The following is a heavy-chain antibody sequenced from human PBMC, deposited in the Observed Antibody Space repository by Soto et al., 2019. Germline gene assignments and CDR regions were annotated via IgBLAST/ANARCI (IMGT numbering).Heavy chain of an antibody. J-gene: IGHJ4*02. V-gene: IGHV3-11*06. CDR3: ARAFSATAPAY. Sequence: PGGSLRLSCAASGFTFSDYYMNWIRQAPGKGLEWISYISTGSTYTSFADSVKGRFTISRDDANNSLYLQMNSLRAEDTAVYYCARAFSATAPAYWGQGTLVTVSS. CDR2: ISTGSTYT. CDR1: GFTFSDYY. D-gene: IGHD6-13*01.